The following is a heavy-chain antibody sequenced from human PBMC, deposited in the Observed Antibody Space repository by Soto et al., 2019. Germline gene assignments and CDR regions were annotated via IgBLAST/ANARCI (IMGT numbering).Heavy chain of an antibody. V-gene: IGHV3-48*03. J-gene: IGHJ6*02. D-gene: IGHD3-10*01. CDR1: GFAFSSYE. Sequence: VGSLRLSCAASGFAFSSYEMNWVRQSPGKGLEWLSYISSTASTIHYADSVKGRFTISRDNANNSVYLQMNSLTADDSAVYYCARAAGIMTRGFHGMDVWGQGTTVTVSS. CDR3: ARAAGIMTRGFHGMDV. CDR2: ISSTASTI.